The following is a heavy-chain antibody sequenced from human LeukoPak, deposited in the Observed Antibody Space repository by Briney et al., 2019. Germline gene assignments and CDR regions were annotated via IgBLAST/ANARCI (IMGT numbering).Heavy chain of an antibody. V-gene: IGHV4-59*10. CDR1: GGSFSGYY. Sequence: SETLSLTCAVYGGSFSGYYWSWIRQPTGQGLEWIGRIYTSGSTNYNPSLKSRVTISVDTSKNQFSLKLSSVTAADTAVYYCARVFDSGSQAYFYYMDVWGKGTTVTIFS. J-gene: IGHJ6*03. D-gene: IGHD3-10*01. CDR3: ARVFDSGSQAYFYYMDV. CDR2: IYTSGST.